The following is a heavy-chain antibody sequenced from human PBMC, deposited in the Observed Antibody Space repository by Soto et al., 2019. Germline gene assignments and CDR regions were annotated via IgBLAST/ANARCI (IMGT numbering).Heavy chain of an antibody. Sequence: EVQLVESGGGLVQPGGSLRLSCAASGFSFSSHGMHWVRQGPGKGLVWVAHIKTDGSSTNYADSVRGRFTVSRDNAKSTLSLQMDGLRPEDTAVYYCAKDRMNRNSVWDPFDLWGQGTMVTVSS. J-gene: IGHJ3*01. CDR3: AKDRMNRNSVWDPFDL. CDR2: IKTDGSST. CDR1: GFSFSSHG. V-gene: IGHV3-74*01. D-gene: IGHD2-15*01.